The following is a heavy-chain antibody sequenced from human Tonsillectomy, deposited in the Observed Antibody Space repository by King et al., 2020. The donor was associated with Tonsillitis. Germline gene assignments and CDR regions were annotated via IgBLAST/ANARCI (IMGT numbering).Heavy chain of an antibody. CDR3: AKVRXPLNIAAAPSGWFDP. D-gene: IGHD6-13*01. J-gene: IGHJ5*02. CDR2: ISKSGGDT. CDR1: GFSFSSYA. V-gene: IGHV3-23*04. Sequence: VQLVESGGGLVQPGGSLRLSCAASGFSFSSYAMTWVRQAPGQGLEWVSGISKSGGDTDYAESVKGRFTISRDNSKNTLYLQMSSLRAEDTAVYYCAKVRXPLNIAAAPSGWFDPWGQGTLVTVSX.